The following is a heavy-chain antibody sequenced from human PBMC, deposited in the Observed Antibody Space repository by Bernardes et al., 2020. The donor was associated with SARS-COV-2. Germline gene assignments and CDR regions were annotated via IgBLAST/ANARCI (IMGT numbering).Heavy chain of an antibody. CDR3: ARFQSSSSEAY. J-gene: IGHJ4*02. D-gene: IGHD6-13*01. CDR1: GFTFSNYW. V-gene: IGHV3-7*01. CDR2: IKQDGSVR. Sequence: GGSLRLSWAASGFTFSNYWMSWVRQAPGKGLEWVAIIKQDGSVRNYVDSVKGRFTISRDNAKNSLYLQMNSLRAEDTAVYYCARFQSSSSEAYWGQGTLVTVSS.